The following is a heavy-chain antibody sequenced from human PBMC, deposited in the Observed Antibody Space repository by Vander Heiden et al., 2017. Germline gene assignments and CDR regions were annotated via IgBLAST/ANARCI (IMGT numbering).Heavy chain of an antibody. CDR1: GFTFSSYA. CDR3: AREAPSIAVAGTFWFDP. J-gene: IGHJ5*02. D-gene: IGHD6-19*01. V-gene: IGHV3-30-3*01. Sequence: QVQLVESGGGVVQPGRSLRLSCAASGFTFSSYAMHWGRQAPGKGLEWVAVISYDGSNKYYADSVKGRFTISRDNSKNTLYLQMNSLRAEDTAVYYCAREAPSIAVAGTFWFDPWGQGTLVTVSS. CDR2: ISYDGSNK.